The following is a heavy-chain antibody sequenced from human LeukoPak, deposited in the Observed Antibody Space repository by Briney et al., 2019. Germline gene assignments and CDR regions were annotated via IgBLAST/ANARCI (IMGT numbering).Heavy chain of an antibody. CDR1: GFTFDDYA. V-gene: IGHV3-9*01. CDR2: ISWNSGSI. D-gene: IGHD6-13*01. Sequence: PGGSLRLSCAASGFTFDDYAMHWVRQAPGKGLEWVSGISWNSGSIGYADSVKGRFTISGDNAKNSLYLQMNSLRAEDTALYYCAKDIKQQDGMDVWGQGTTVTVSS. CDR3: AKDIKQQDGMDV. J-gene: IGHJ6*02.